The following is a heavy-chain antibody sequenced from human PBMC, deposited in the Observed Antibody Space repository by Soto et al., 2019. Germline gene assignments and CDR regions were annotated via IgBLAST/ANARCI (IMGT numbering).Heavy chain of an antibody. V-gene: IGHV3-30-3*01. CDR2: ISYDGSNK. J-gene: IGHJ6*02. D-gene: IGHD4-4*01. CDR3: ARDDYSRGGMDV. Sequence: QVQLVESGGGVVQPGRSLRLSCAASGFTFSSYAMHWVRQAPGKGLEWVAVISYDGSNKYYADYVKGRFTISRDNSKNTLYLQMNSLRAEDTAVYYCARDDYSRGGMDVWGQGTTVTVSS. CDR1: GFTFSSYA.